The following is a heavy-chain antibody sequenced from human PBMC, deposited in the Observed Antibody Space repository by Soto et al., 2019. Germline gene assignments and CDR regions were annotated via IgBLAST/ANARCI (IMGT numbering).Heavy chain of an antibody. CDR2: ISGSGDIT. V-gene: IGHV3-23*01. CDR1: GFTFSTHA. D-gene: IGHD4-17*01. Sequence: GGSLRLSCAASGFTFSTHAMTWVRQTPGKGLEWVSSISGSGDITYYADSVRGRFTISRDNSKNTLYLQMNSLGDGDTAIYFCASRASPTVLFYFDYWGKGTLVTVSS. J-gene: IGHJ4*02. CDR3: ASRASPTVLFYFDY.